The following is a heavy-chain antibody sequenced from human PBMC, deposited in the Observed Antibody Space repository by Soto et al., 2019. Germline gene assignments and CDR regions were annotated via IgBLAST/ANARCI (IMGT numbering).Heavy chain of an antibody. D-gene: IGHD3-22*01. J-gene: IGHJ4*02. V-gene: IGHV3-48*02. CDR2: ISSSSSTI. Sequence: GGSLRLSCAASGFTFSSYSMNWVRQAPGKGLEWVSYISSSSSTIYYADSVKGRFTISRDNAKNSLYLQMNSLRDEDTAVYYCAREARDYYDSSGYYRDLSYWGQGTLVTVSS. CDR3: AREARDYYDSSGYYRDLSY. CDR1: GFTFSSYS.